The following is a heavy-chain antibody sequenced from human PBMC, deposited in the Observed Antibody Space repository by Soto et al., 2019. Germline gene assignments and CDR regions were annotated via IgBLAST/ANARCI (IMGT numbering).Heavy chain of an antibody. CDR2: IRAGSSAT. CDR3: VRDGATKGSAFDI. D-gene: IGHD1-26*01. J-gene: IGHJ3*02. V-gene: IGHV3-48*01. CDR1: GLSFSGHA. Sequence: GGSMRIGCAASGLSFSGHAMNWVRQDPGKGLEWVSYIRAGSSATFYVESVRGRFTISRDDARNSLFLQMDSLRAEDTAVYYCVRDGATKGSAFDIWGQGTKVTVSS.